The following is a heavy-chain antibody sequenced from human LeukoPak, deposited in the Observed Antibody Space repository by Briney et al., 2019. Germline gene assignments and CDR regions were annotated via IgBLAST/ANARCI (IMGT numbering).Heavy chain of an antibody. Sequence: SETLSLTCTVSGGSISSYYWGWIRQPAGKGLEWIGRIYTSGSTNYNPSLKSRVTMSVDTSKNQFSLKLSSVTAADTAVYYCATSAAVAGWMGYFDYWGQGTLVTVSS. CDR1: GGSISSYY. V-gene: IGHV4-4*07. CDR2: IYTSGST. J-gene: IGHJ4*02. CDR3: ATSAAVAGWMGYFDY. D-gene: IGHD6-19*01.